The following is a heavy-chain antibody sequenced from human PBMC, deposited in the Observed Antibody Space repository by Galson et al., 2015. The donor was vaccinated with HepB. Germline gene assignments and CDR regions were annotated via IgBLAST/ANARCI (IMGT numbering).Heavy chain of an antibody. J-gene: IGHJ3*01. V-gene: IGHV3-21*01. CDR1: GFTFSSYS. Sequence: SLRLSCAASGFTFSSYSMNWVRQAPGKGLEWVSCVTATSTYIYYTDSVKGRFTIHRDNAKNSLYLQMNSLRAEDTAVYYCAREGAAFDFWGQVTMVTVSS. CDR3: AREGAAFDF. CDR2: VTATSTYI. D-gene: IGHD3-16*01.